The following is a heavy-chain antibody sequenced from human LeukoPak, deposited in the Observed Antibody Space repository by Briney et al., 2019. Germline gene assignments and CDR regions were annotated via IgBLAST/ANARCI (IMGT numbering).Heavy chain of an antibody. V-gene: IGHV3-21*06. Sequence: GGSLRLSCTASGFSFSTYAMTWVRPAPGKGLEWISSMSSGSRYIYYADSVRGRFTISRDNTKNSLYLLMNNLRGEDTAIYYCARDRPTGASRVFVVQWGQGTPVTVSS. J-gene: IGHJ4*02. CDR3: ARDRPTGASRVFVVQ. CDR2: MSSGSRYI. CDR1: GFSFSTYA. D-gene: IGHD2-15*01.